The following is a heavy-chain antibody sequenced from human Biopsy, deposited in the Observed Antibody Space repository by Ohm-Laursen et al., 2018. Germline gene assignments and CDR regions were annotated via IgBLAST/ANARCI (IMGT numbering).Heavy chain of an antibody. D-gene: IGHD1-7*01. V-gene: IGHV3-23*01. J-gene: IGHJ4*01. CDR2: ISGTTTKT. CDR3: ARDYTWNYVGIGY. Sequence: SLRLSCAASGFTFNIYAMNWVRQAPGKGLEWVSTISGTTTKTYYADFVKGRFTISRDNSKNTVSLQMDSLRAEDTALYYCARDYTWNYVGIGYWGHGTLVTVSS. CDR1: GFTFNIYA.